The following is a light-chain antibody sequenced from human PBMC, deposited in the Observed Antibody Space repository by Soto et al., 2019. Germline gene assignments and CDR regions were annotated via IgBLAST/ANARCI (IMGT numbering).Light chain of an antibody. CDR2: DAS. J-gene: IGKJ4*01. CDR3: QQYNHYSGLT. CDR1: RSISRW. Sequence: DIQKIHSPSILSAFVGKRVTITCLDSRSISRWLAWYQQKPGKAPKLLIYDASSLESGVPSRFSGSGSGTEFTLTISSLQPDDFATYYCQQYNHYSGLTFGGGTKVDIK. V-gene: IGKV1-5*01.